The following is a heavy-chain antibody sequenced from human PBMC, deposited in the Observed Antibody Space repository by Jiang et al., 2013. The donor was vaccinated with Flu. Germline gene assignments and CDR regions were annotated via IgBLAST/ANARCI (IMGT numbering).Heavy chain of an antibody. J-gene: IGHJ6*02. CDR2: IIPILGIA. D-gene: IGHD6-19*01. CDR1: SYA. CDR3: ARASGWSLNYYYGMDV. Sequence: SYAISWVRQAPGQGLEWMGGIIPILGIANYAQKFQGRVTITADKSTSTAYMELSSPRSEDTAVYYCARASGWSLNYYYGMDVWGQGTTVTVSS. V-gene: IGHV1-69*10.